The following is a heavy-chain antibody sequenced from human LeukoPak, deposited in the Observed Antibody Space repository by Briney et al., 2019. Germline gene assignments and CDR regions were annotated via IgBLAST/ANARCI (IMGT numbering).Heavy chain of an antibody. J-gene: IGHJ6*03. CDR2: IYYSGST. V-gene: IGHV4-39*07. D-gene: IGHD3-22*01. CDR3: ARDPGDYDSSGYYYYYYYMDV. CDR1: GGSISSSSYY. Sequence: SETLSLTCTVSGGSISSSSYYWGWIRQPPGKGLEWIGSIYYSGSTYYNPSLKSRVTISVDTSKNQFSLKLSSVTAADTAVYYCARDPGDYDSSGYYYYYYYMDVWGKGTTVTVSS.